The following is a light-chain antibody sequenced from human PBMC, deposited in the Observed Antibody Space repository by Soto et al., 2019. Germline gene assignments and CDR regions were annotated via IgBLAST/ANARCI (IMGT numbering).Light chain of an antibody. V-gene: IGKV3-20*01. Sequence: EIVLTQSPGTLSLSPGERATLSCRASQSVSSSNLAWYRQKPGQAPRLLIYGASSRATGIPDRFSGGGSGTDFTLTISRLEPEDFAVYYCQHYGSSPYTFGQGTNLEIK. CDR1: QSVSSSN. CDR2: GAS. CDR3: QHYGSSPYT. J-gene: IGKJ2*01.